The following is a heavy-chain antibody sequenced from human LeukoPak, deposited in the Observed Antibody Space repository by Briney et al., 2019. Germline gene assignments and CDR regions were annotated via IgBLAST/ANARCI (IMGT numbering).Heavy chain of an antibody. D-gene: IGHD6-19*01. V-gene: IGHV3-48*04. CDR2: ISSSGSTI. CDR3: ARKISGWYPDY. CDR1: GFTFSSYS. J-gene: IGHJ4*02. Sequence: PGGSLRLSCAASGFTFSSYSMNWVRQAPEKGLEWVSYISSSGSTIYYADSVKGRFTISRDNAKNSLYLQMNSLRAEDTAVYYCARKISGWYPDYWGQGTLVTVSS.